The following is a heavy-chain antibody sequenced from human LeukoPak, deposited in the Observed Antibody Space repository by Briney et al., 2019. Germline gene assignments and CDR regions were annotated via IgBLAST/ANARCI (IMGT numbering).Heavy chain of an antibody. CDR3: AVEVLAGTVDY. CDR1: GGSISSGSYY. J-gene: IGHJ4*02. V-gene: IGHV4-61*02. Sequence: KPSETLSLTCTVSGGSISSGSYYWSWIRQPAGKGLEWIGRIYTSGSTNYNPSLKSRVTISVDTSKNQFSLKLSSVTAADTAVYYCAVEVLAGTVDYWGQGTLVTVSS. D-gene: IGHD6-13*01. CDR2: IYTSGST.